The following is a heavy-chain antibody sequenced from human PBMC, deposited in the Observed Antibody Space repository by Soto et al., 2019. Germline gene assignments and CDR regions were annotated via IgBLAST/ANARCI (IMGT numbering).Heavy chain of an antibody. Sequence: SVKVSCKASGGTFSSYAISWVRQAPGQGLEWMGGIIPIFGTANYAQKFQGRVTMTTDTSTSTVHVEVRSLRSDDTAVYYCAREGVAPYYYYGMDVWGQGTPVTVSS. D-gene: IGHD5-12*01. CDR3: AREGVAPYYYYGMDV. V-gene: IGHV1-69*05. J-gene: IGHJ6*02. CDR1: GGTFSSYA. CDR2: IIPIFGTA.